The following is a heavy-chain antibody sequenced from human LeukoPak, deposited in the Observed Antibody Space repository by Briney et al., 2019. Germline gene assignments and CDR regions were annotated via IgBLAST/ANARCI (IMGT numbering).Heavy chain of an antibody. V-gene: IGHV4-34*01. CDR2: INHSGST. Sequence: SETLSLTCAVYGGSFSGYYWSWIRQPPGKGLEWIGEINHSGSTNYNPSLKSRVTISVDTSKNQFSLKLSSVTAADTAVYYCARASYDFWSGYYTQGFDPWGQGTLVTVPS. J-gene: IGHJ5*02. D-gene: IGHD3-3*01. CDR1: GGSFSGYY. CDR3: ARASYDFWSGYYTQGFDP.